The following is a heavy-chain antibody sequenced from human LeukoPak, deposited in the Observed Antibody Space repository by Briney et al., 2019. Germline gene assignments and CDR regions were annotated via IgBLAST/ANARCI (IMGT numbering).Heavy chain of an antibody. CDR3: ARLWFGELLSHFET. J-gene: IGHJ5*02. V-gene: IGHV4-31*03. D-gene: IGHD3-10*01. Sequence: SQTLSLTCTVSGGSISSGGYYWSWIRQHPGKGLEWIGYIYYSGSTYYNPSLKSRVTISVDTSKNQFFLKLSSVTAADTAVYYCARLWFGELLSHFETWGQGTLVTVSS. CDR2: IYYSGST. CDR1: GGSISSGGYY.